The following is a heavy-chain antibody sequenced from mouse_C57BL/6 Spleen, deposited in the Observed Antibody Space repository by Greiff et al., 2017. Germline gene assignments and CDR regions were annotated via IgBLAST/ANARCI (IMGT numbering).Heavy chain of an antibody. J-gene: IGHJ3*01. Sequence: EVKLVESGPELVKPGASVKISCKASGYSFTGYYMNWVKQSPEKSLEWIGEINPSTGGTTYNQKFKAKATLTVDKSSSTAYMQLKSLTSEDSAVYYCARTGGPWFAYWGQGTLVTVSA. CDR2: INPSTGGT. V-gene: IGHV1-42*01. CDR1: GYSFTGYY. CDR3: ARTGGPWFAY. D-gene: IGHD1-1*02.